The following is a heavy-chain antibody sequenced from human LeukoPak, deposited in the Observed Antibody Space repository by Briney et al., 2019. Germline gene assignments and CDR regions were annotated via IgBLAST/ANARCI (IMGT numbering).Heavy chain of an antibody. V-gene: IGHV3-74*01. CDR2: INSDGSST. J-gene: IGHJ6*02. Sequence: GGSLRLSCAASGFTFSSYWMHWVRQAPGKGLVWVSRINSDGSSTSYADSVKGRSTISRDNAKNTLYLQMNSLRAEDTAVYYCARDLEQLEAPVGMDVWGQGTTVTVSS. CDR3: ARDLEQLEAPVGMDV. D-gene: IGHD6-13*01. CDR1: GFTFSSYW.